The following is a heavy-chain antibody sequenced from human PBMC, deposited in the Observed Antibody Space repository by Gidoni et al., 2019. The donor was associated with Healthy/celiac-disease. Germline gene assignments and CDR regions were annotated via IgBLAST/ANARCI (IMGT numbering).Heavy chain of an antibody. V-gene: IGHV4-34*01. Sequence: QVQLQQWGAGRLKPSETLSLTCAVYGGSFSGYYWSWIRQPPGKGLEWIGEINHSGSTNYNPSLKSRVTISVDTSKNQFSLKLSSVTAADTAVYYCARGNEFYCSSTSCYTDYYYYYMDVWGKGTTVTVSS. D-gene: IGHD2-2*02. J-gene: IGHJ6*03. CDR3: ARGNEFYCSSTSCYTDYYYYYMDV. CDR1: GGSFSGYY. CDR2: INHSGST.